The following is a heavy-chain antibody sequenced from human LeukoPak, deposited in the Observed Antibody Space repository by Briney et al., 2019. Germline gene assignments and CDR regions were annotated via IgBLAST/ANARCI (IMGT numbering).Heavy chain of an antibody. Sequence: SETLSLTCTLSGGSISSSGYYWGWIRQPPGKGLEWIGSIYYSGSTYYNPSLKSRVTISVDTSKNQFSLKLSSVTAADTAVYYCARHPAPYGDSWFDPWGQGTLVTVSS. CDR1: GGSISSSGYY. CDR2: IYYSGST. CDR3: ARHPAPYGDSWFDP. V-gene: IGHV4-39*01. D-gene: IGHD4-17*01. J-gene: IGHJ5*02.